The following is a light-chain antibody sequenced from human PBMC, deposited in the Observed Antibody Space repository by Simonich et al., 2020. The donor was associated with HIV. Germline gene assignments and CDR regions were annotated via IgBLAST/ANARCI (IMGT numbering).Light chain of an antibody. CDR3: QSFGSSRV. CDR2: ENN. CDR1: SGSIASNY. Sequence: NFMLTQPHSVSESPGKTVTISSTRSSGSIASNYVQWYQQRPGSSPINVIYENNKRPSGVPDRFSASIDSASNSASLIISGLKTEDEADYYCQSFGSSRVFGGGTRLTVL. V-gene: IGLV6-57*01. J-gene: IGLJ3*02.